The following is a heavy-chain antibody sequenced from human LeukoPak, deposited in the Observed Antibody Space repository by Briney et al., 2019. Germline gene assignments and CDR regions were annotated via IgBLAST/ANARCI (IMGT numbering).Heavy chain of an antibody. CDR2: MSSSSSYI. CDR1: GFTFSSYS. CDR3: ARIVGAGIPGYSSGWYEANYYYMDV. D-gene: IGHD6-19*01. Sequence: GGSLRLSCAASGFTFSSYSMNWVRQAPGKGLEWVSSMSSSSSYIYYADSVKGRFTISRDNAKNSLYLQMNSLRAEDTAVYYCARIVGAGIPGYSSGWYEANYYYMDVWGKGTTVTVSS. J-gene: IGHJ6*03. V-gene: IGHV3-21*01.